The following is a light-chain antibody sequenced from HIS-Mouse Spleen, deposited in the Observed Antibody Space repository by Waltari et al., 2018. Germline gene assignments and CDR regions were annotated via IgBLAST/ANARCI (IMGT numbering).Light chain of an antibody. CDR1: SSDGGSYNL. J-gene: IGLJ2*01. V-gene: IGLV2-23*01. CDR2: EGS. Sequence: QSALTQPASVSGSPGQSITISCTGTSSDGGSYNLVSWYQPHPGKAPKLLIYEGSKRPSGVSNRFSGSKPGNTASLTISGLQAEDEADYYCCSYAGSSTVVFGGGTKLTVL. CDR3: CSYAGSSTVV.